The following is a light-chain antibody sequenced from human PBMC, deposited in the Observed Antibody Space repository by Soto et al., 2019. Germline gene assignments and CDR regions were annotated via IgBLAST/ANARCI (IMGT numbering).Light chain of an antibody. Sequence: AVVTQPPSVSGAPGQRVTISCTGSSSNIGAGYDVHWYQQLPGTAPKLLIYGNNNRPSGVPDRFSGSKSGTSASLAITGLQAEDEADYYCQSYDSSLSGSGVFGGGTKVTVL. J-gene: IGLJ2*01. V-gene: IGLV1-40*01. CDR1: SSNIGAGYD. CDR2: GNN. CDR3: QSYDSSLSGSGV.